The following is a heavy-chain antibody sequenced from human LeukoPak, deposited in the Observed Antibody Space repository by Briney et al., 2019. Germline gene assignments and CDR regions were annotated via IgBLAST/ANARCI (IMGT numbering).Heavy chain of an antibody. V-gene: IGHV4-4*07. CDR1: GGSISSYY. CDR2: IYTSGST. D-gene: IGHD3-9*01. Sequence: PSETLSLTCTVSGGSISSYYWSWIRQPAGKGLEWIGRIYTSGSTNYNPSLKSRATISVDKSKNQFSLKLSSVTAADTAVYYCARSIRYYFDYWGQGTLVTVSS. CDR3: ARSIRYYFDY. J-gene: IGHJ4*02.